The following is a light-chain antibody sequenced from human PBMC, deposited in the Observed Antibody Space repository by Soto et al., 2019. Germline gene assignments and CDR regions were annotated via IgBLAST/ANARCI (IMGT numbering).Light chain of an antibody. Sequence: EIVLTQSPATLSLYPGERATLSCRASQSVSSYLAWYQQKPGQAPRLLIYDASNRATGIPARFSGRGSGTDFTLTISSLEPEDFAVYYCQQRFNWPPVTFGGGTKVEIK. V-gene: IGKV3-11*01. J-gene: IGKJ4*01. CDR2: DAS. CDR1: QSVSSY. CDR3: QQRFNWPPVT.